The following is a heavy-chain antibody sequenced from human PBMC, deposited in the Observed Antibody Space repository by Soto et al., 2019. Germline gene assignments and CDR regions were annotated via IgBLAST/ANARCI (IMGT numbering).Heavy chain of an antibody. Sequence: SETLSLTCTVSGGSISSGDYYWSWIRQPPGKGLEWIGYIYYSGSTYYNPSLKSRVTISVDTSKNQFSLKLSSVTAADTAVYYCASRDYYGSGSYGYWGQGTLVTVSS. CDR3: ASRDYYGSGSYGY. CDR2: IYYSGST. J-gene: IGHJ4*02. V-gene: IGHV4-30-4*01. D-gene: IGHD3-10*01. CDR1: GGSISSGDYY.